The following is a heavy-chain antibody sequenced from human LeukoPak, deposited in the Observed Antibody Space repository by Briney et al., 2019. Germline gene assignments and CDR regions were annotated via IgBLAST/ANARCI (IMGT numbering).Heavy chain of an antibody. CDR1: GFTFNTYG. D-gene: IGHD3-9*01. CDR3: ARESRVDWLSVTYYYSYYMDV. J-gene: IGHJ6*03. Sequence: PGGSLRLSCVASGFTFNTYGLHWVRQPPGKGLEWVAFMPSDGSEKKYVDSVKGRFTVSVDKSKNTVYLQMNSLRGEDTAVYYCARESRVDWLSVTYYYSYYMDVWGKGTTVTVSS. V-gene: IGHV3-30*02. CDR2: MPSDGSEK.